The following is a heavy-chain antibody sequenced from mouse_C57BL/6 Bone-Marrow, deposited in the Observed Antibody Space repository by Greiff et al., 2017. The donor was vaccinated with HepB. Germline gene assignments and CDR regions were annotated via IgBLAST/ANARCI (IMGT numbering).Heavy chain of an antibody. CDR3: ARGATVVATLYYFDY. J-gene: IGHJ2*01. V-gene: IGHV1-72*01. CDR2: IDPNSVGT. Sequence: VKLQQPGAELVKPGASVPLSCHASGYTFPSYWMPCLIPLPGRCLEWIGRIDPNSVGTKYNEKFKSKATLTVDKPSSTAYMQLSSLTSEDSAVYYCARGATVVATLYYFDYWGQGTTLTVSS. CDR1: GYTFPSYW. D-gene: IGHD1-1*01.